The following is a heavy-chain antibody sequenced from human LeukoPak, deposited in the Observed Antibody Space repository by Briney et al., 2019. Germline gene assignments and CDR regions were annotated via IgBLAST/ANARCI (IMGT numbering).Heavy chain of an antibody. CDR2: IRYDGSNK. J-gene: IGHJ4*02. Sequence: PGGSLRLSCAASGFTFSSYGMHWVRQAPGKGLEWVAFIRYDGSNKYYADSVKGRFTISRDNSKNTLYLQMNSLRAGDTAVYYCAKDMGIAAALNYFDYWGQGTLVTVSS. D-gene: IGHD6-13*01. V-gene: IGHV3-30*02. CDR3: AKDMGIAAALNYFDY. CDR1: GFTFSSYG.